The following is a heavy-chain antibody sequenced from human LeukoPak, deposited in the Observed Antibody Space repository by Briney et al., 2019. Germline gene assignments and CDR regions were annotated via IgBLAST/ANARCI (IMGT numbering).Heavy chain of an antibody. CDR3: VRDARLVNIDAFDV. V-gene: IGHV3-7*01. CDR1: EFTFSGYW. Sequence: GGSLRLSCVASEFTFSGYWMSWVRQAPGKGLEWAANINQDGSEKYYVDSVKGRFTISRDNAKNSLSLQMNSLRAEDTAVYYCVRDARLVNIDAFDVWGRGTKVTVS. D-gene: IGHD2-21*01. CDR2: INQDGSEK. J-gene: IGHJ3*01.